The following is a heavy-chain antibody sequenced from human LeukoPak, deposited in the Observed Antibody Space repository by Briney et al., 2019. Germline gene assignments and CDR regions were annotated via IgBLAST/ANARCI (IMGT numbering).Heavy chain of an antibody. V-gene: IGHV3-9*01. D-gene: IGHD6-19*01. CDR1: GFTFDDYA. CDR3: AKDIRYSSGIHTSGAFDI. J-gene: IGHJ3*02. CDR2: ISWNSGSI. Sequence: PGRSLRLSCAASGFTFDDYAMHWVRQAPGKGLEWVSGISWNSGSIGYADSVKGRFTISRDNAKNSLYLQMNSLRAEDTALYYCAKDIRYSSGIHTSGAFDIWGQGTMVTVSS.